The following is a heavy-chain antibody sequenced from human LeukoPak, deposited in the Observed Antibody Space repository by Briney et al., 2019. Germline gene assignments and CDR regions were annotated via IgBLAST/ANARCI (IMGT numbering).Heavy chain of an antibody. V-gene: IGHV3-66*01. CDR3: ARGIWFDP. CDR1: GFTPSSNY. CDR2: IYSGGST. Sequence: GRSLRPSCAASGFTPSSNYMSWVRQAPGKGLEWVSVIYSGGSTYYADSVKGRFTISRDNSKNTLYLQMNSLRAADMAVYYCARGIWFDPWGQGTLVTVSS. J-gene: IGHJ5*02.